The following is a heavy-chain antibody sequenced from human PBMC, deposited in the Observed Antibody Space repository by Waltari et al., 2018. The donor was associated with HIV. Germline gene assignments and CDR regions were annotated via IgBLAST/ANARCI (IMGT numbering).Heavy chain of an antibody. D-gene: IGHD3-10*01. CDR3: ATGFGECFNFLRY. CDR2: ITPDGINK. CDR1: GFTFNTYA. Sequence: QEELVESGGDVVQPGTSLRLSCAASGFTFNTYAMPWVRQAPGMGVWWVSVITPDGINKFYGDSVKGRFTSSRDNFKSKMYLQMNKFRIDDSAVYYCATGFGECFNFLRYWGQGTQVTVSS. V-gene: IGHV3-30*03. J-gene: IGHJ4*02.